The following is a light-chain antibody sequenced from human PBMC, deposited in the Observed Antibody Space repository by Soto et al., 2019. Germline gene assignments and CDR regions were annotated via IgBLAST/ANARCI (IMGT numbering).Light chain of an antibody. CDR3: GADHGSGSNFVV. Sequence: QSVLTQPPSASASLGASVTLTCTLSSGYSNYKVDWYQQRPGKGPRFVMRVGTGGIVGSKGDGIPDRFSVLGSGLNRYLTIKNIQEEDASDYHCGADHGSGSNFVVFGGGTKLTV. CDR1: SGYSNYK. V-gene: IGLV9-49*01. CDR2: VGTGGIVG. J-gene: IGLJ2*01.